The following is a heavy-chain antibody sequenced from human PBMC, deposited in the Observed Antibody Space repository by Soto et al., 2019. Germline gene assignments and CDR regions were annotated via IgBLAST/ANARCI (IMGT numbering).Heavy chain of an antibody. CDR3: AAIVGPFDY. CDR2: ISYDGSNK. V-gene: IGHV3-30-3*01. CDR1: GFTFSSYA. D-gene: IGHD3-22*01. J-gene: IGHJ4*02. Sequence: GGSLRLSCAASGFTFSSYAMHWVRQAPGKGLEWVAVISYDGSNKYYADSVKGRFTISRDNSKNTLYLQMNSLRAEDTAVYYCAAIVGPFDYWGQGTLVTVSS.